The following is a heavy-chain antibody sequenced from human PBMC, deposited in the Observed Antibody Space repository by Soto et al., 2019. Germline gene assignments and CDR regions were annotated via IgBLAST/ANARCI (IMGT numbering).Heavy chain of an antibody. V-gene: IGHV3-30-3*01. D-gene: IGHD3-22*01. J-gene: IGHJ4*02. CDR2: ISYDGSNK. Sequence: ESGGGVVQPGRSLRLSCAASGFTFSSYAMHWVRQAPGKGLEWVAVISYDGSNKYYADSVKGRFTISRDNSKNTLYLQMNSLRAEDTAVYYCARDTLTYYYDSSGFDYWGQGTLVTVSS. CDR1: GFTFSSYA. CDR3: ARDTLTYYYDSSGFDY.